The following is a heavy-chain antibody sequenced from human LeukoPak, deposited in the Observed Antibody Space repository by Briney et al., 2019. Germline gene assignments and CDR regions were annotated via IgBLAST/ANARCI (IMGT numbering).Heavy chain of an antibody. V-gene: IGHV5-51*01. J-gene: IGHJ3*02. D-gene: IGHD2-2*02. Sequence: GESLKISCKASGYSFTSYWIGWVRQMPGKGLECMGIIYPGDSDTRYSPSFQGQVTISADKSITTAYLQWSSLKASDTAMYYCARRYCSTTSCYNIFDIWGQGTMVTVS. CDR3: ARRYCSTTSCYNIFDI. CDR2: IYPGDSDT. CDR1: GYSFTSYW.